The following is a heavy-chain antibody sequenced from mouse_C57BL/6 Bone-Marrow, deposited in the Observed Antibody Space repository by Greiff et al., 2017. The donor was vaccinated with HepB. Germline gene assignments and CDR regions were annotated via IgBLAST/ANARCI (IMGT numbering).Heavy chain of an antibody. V-gene: IGHV1-26*01. J-gene: IGHJ2*01. CDR2: INPNNGGT. Sequence: EVQLQQSGPELVKPGASVKISCKASGYTFTDYYMNWVKQSHGKSLEWIGDINPNNGGTSYNQKFKGKSTLTVDKSSSTAYMELRSLTSEDSAVYYCARRGKGGFEDWGQGTTLTVAS. D-gene: IGHD1-3*01. CDR3: ARRGKGGFED. CDR1: GYTFTDYY.